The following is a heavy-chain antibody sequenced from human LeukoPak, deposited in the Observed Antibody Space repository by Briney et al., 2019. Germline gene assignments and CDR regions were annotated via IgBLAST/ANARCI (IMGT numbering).Heavy chain of an antibody. CDR2: ISGSGGST. CDR3: AKDMRGGAVAGHPDY. CDR1: GFTFSSYA. V-gene: IGHV3-23*01. D-gene: IGHD6-19*01. J-gene: IGHJ4*02. Sequence: GGSLRLSCAASGFTFSSYAMSWVRQAPGKGLEWVSAISGSGGSTYYADSVKGRFTISRDNAKNSLYLQMNSLRAEDTALYYCAKDMRGGAVAGHPDYWGQGTLVTVSS.